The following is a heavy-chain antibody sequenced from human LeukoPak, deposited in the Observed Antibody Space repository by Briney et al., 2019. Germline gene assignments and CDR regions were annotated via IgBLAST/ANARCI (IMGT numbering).Heavy chain of an antibody. Sequence: GGSRRLSCAASTFTFTRDGMHWVRQAPGKGLEWVSFIRFDGSENYNADSVKGRFTISRDNSKNRLFLQMNNLRVEDTAVYFCARASIRNAFNIWGQGTIVTVSS. J-gene: IGHJ3*02. V-gene: IGHV3-30*02. CDR1: TFTFTRDG. CDR2: IRFDGSEN. CDR3: ARASIRNAFNI. D-gene: IGHD5-24*01.